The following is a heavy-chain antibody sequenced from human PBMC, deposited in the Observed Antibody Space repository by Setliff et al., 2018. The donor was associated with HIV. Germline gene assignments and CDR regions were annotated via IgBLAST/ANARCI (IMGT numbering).Heavy chain of an antibody. CDR2: IYYSGST. V-gene: IGHV4-59*01. CDR3: ARIFGDQGYYYGMDV. Sequence: TSETLSLTCTVSGGSISSYYWSWIRQPPGKGLEWIGYIYYSGSTNYNPSLKSRVTISVDTSKNQFSLKLSSVIAADTAVYYCARIFGDQGYYYGMDVWGQGITVTVSS. D-gene: IGHD3-3*01. J-gene: IGHJ6*02. CDR1: GGSISSYY.